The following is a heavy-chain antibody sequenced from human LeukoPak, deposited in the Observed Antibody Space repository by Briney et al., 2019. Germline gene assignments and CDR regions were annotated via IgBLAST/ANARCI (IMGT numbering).Heavy chain of an antibody. D-gene: IGHD5-18*01. V-gene: IGHV7-4-1*02. CDR2: INTNTGNP. J-gene: IGHJ6*03. CDR3: ARVDTAMAYYMDV. CDR1: GYTFTSYA. Sequence: ASVKVSCKASGYTFTSYAMNWVRRAPGQGLEWMGWINTNTGNPTYAQGFTGRFVFSLDTSVSTAYLQISSLKAEDTAVYYCARVDTAMAYYMDVWGKGTTVTVSS.